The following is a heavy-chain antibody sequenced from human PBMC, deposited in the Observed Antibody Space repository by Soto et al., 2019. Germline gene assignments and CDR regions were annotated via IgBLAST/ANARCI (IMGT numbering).Heavy chain of an antibody. J-gene: IGHJ4*02. V-gene: IGHV1-8*01. Sequence: QVQLVQSGAEVKKPGASVKVSCKASGYTFTTYDINWVRQATGQGLEWIGWMSPKTGNTGYAQNFQGRVTMTRNPSISTAYRELSSLKSEDTAVYDCARRPPNWGFDLWGQGTLVPVSS. CDR1: GYTFTTYD. D-gene: IGHD7-27*01. CDR2: MSPKTGNT. CDR3: ARRPPNWGFDL.